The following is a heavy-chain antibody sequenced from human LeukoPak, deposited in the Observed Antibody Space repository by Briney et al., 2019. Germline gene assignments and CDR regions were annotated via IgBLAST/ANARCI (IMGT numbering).Heavy chain of an antibody. V-gene: IGHV4-34*01. J-gene: IGHJ4*02. CDR2: INHSGST. CDR3: ARSSAAAAGYLPSFTFDY. CDR1: GGSFSGYY. D-gene: IGHD6-13*01. Sequence: PSETLSLTCAVYGGSFSGYYWSWIRQPPGKGLEWIGEINHSGSTNYNPSLKSRVTISVDTSKNQFSLKLSSVTAADTAVYYCARSSAAAAGYLPSFTFDYWGQGTPVTVSS.